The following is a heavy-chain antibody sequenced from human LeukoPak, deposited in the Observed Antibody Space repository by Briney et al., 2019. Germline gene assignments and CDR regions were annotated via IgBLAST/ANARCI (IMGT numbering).Heavy chain of an antibody. J-gene: IGHJ5*02. CDR2: IIPIFGTA. Sequence: SVKVSCKASGGTFSSYAISWVRQAPGQGLEWMGGIIPIFGTANYAQKFQGRVTITADESTSTAYMELSSLRSEDTAVYYCARGGIAATGTGDWFDPWGQGTLVTVSS. CDR3: ARGGIAATGTGDWFDP. V-gene: IGHV1-69*13. CDR1: GGTFSSYA. D-gene: IGHD6-13*01.